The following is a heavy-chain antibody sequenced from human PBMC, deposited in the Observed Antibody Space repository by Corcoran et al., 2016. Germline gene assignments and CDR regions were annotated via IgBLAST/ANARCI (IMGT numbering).Heavy chain of an antibody. CDR1: GFTFSSYG. J-gene: IGHJ4*02. V-gene: IGHV3-33*01. Sequence: QVQLVESGGGVVQPGRSLRLSCAASGFTFSSYGMHWVRQAPGKGLEWVAVIWYDGSNKYYADSVKGRFTISRDNSKNTLYLQMNSLRAEDTAVYYCARQGVIRGYSGYEPFDYWGQGTLVTVSS. D-gene: IGHD5-12*01. CDR3: ARQGVIRGYSGYEPFDY. CDR2: IWYDGSNK.